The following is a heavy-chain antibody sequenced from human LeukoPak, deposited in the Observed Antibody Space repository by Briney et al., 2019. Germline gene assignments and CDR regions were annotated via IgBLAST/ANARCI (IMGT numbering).Heavy chain of an antibody. CDR3: AGYCSGTSCYYSDY. D-gene: IGHD2-2*01. V-gene: IGHV3-7*03. CDR1: GFTFSSYW. Sequence: GGSLRLSCAASGFTFSSYWMSWVRQAPGKGLEWVANIKQDGSEKYYVDSVKGRFTIFRDNAKNSLYLRMKSLRDEDTAVYYCAGYCSGTSCYYSDYWGQGTLVTVSS. J-gene: IGHJ4*02. CDR2: IKQDGSEK.